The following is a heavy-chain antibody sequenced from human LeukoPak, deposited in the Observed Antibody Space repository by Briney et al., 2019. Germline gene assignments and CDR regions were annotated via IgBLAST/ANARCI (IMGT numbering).Heavy chain of an antibody. J-gene: IGHJ5*02. Sequence: SETLSLTYTVSGGSISSYYWSWIRQPAGKGLEWIGRIYTSGSTNYNPSLKSRVTMSVDTSKNQFSLKLSSVTAADTAVYYCARHLGYCSGGSCYFWFDPWGQGTLVTVSS. V-gene: IGHV4-4*07. CDR3: ARHLGYCSGGSCYFWFDP. CDR2: IYTSGST. D-gene: IGHD2-15*01. CDR1: GGSISSYY.